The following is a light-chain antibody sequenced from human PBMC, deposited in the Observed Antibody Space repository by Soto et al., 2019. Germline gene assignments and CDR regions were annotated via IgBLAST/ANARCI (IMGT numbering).Light chain of an antibody. J-gene: IGLJ1*01. V-gene: IGLV1-40*01. CDR3: QSYDTGLSGPNYV. CDR2: GTN. Sequence: QSALTQPPSVSGAPGQRVTISCTGSSSNIGAGYDVYWYQQLPGTAPKLLIYGTNNRPSGVPDRFSGSKSATSASLAITGLQVEDEADYYCQSYDTGLSGPNYVFGTGTKVTVL. CDR1: SSNIGAGYD.